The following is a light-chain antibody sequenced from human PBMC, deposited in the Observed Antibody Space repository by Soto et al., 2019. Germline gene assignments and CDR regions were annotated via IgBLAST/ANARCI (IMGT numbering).Light chain of an antibody. CDR3: SSYTSHSRGV. V-gene: IGLV2-14*01. CDR1: SSDVGGYNY. J-gene: IGLJ1*01. Sequence: SAVTQAGSVCGSRGQSITISCTGTSSDVGGYNYVSWYRQHPGEAPKLMIYDVSNRPSGISNRFSGSKSGNTASLTISRLQAEDEADYYCSSYTSHSRGVFGTGTKVTVL. CDR2: DVS.